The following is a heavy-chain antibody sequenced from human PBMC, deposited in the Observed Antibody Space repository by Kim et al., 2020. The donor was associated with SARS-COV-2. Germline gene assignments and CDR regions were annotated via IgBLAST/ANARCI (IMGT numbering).Heavy chain of an antibody. CDR3: AKDTIFGVVISGYYGMDV. J-gene: IGHJ6*02. V-gene: IGHV3-43*02. Sequence: GGSLRLSCAASGFTFDDYAMHWVRQAPGKGLEWVSLISGDGGSTYYADSVKGRFTISRDNSKNSLYLQMNSLRTEDTALYYCAKDTIFGVVISGYYGMDVWGQGTTVTVSS. D-gene: IGHD3-3*01. CDR1: GFTFDDYA. CDR2: ISGDGGST.